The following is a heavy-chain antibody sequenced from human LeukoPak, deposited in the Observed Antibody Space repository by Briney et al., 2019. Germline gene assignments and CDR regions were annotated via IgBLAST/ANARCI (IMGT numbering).Heavy chain of an antibody. CDR2: IYHSGST. Sequence: SETLSLTCAVSGGSISSSNWWSWVRQPPGKGLEWIWEIYHSGSTNYNPSLKSRVTISVDKSKNQFSLKLSSVTAADTAVYYCARDGVTTADTLDYWGQGTLVTVSS. D-gene: IGHD4-17*01. CDR1: GGSISSSNW. J-gene: IGHJ4*02. V-gene: IGHV4-4*02. CDR3: ARDGVTTADTLDY.